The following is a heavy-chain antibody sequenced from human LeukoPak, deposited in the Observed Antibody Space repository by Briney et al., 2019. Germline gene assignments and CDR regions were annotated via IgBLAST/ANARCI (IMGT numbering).Heavy chain of an antibody. J-gene: IGHJ6*03. CDR1: GFTFSSYA. CDR2: ILDSGYST. CDR3: AKLGGHPLHNYYVGV. Sequence: GSLRLSCAASGFTFSSYAMSWVRQAPGKGLEWVSGILDSGYSTYYANSVKGRFTISRDNSNNTLYLQMNSLRAEDTAVYYCAKLGGHPLHNYYVGVWGKGTTVAVSS. V-gene: IGHV3-23*01. D-gene: IGHD3-16*01.